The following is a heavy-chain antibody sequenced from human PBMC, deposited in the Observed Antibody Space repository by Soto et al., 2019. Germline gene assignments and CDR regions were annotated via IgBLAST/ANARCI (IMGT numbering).Heavy chain of an antibody. D-gene: IGHD3-9*01. CDR1: GFTFSSYD. V-gene: IGHV3-13*01. CDR3: VGGFDWFSGDAFDI. Sequence: EVQLVESGGGLVQPGGSLRLSCAASGFTFSSYDMHWVRQATGKGLEWVSAIGTAGDTYYPGSVKGRFTISRENAKNSLYLQMNSLRAEDTAVYYCVGGFDWFSGDAFDIWGQGTMVTVSS. J-gene: IGHJ3*02. CDR2: IGTAGDT.